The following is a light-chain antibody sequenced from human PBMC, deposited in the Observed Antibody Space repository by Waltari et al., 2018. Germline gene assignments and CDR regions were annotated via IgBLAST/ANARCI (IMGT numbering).Light chain of an antibody. CDR3: QALGTGAWV. V-gene: IGLV3-1*01. CDR1: ILGNKY. Sequence: SYELTQPPSVSVSATRTASIPCSGDILGNKYSSWYQQKPGQSPLLVIYQDTKRPPGIPERFSGSKSGNAATLTISGTQAMDEADYYCQALGTGAWVFGGGTKLTVL. CDR2: QDT. J-gene: IGLJ3*02.